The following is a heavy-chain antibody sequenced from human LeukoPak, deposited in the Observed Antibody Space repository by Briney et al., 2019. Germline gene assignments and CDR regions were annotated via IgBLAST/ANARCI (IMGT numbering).Heavy chain of an antibody. CDR2: IKQDGSDK. CDR1: GFTFGDYW. Sequence: PGGSLRLSCAASGFTFGDYWMSWVRQAPGKGLEWVANIKQDGSDKKYVDSVRGRFTISRDNAENSLSLQMDGLRVEETAVYYCARYGYTSGMDVWGQGTTVTVSS. J-gene: IGHJ6*02. D-gene: IGHD5-18*01. V-gene: IGHV3-7*01. CDR3: ARYGYTSGMDV.